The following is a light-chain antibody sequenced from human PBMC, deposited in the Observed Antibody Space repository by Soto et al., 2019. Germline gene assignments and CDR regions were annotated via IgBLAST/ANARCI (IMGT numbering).Light chain of an antibody. CDR2: AAS. J-gene: IGKJ3*01. Sequence: DIQMTQSPSSLSVSVGDRVTITCRASQGVSNYLSWYQQKPGEVAKLLIYAASTLQSGVPSRFSGSGSGTDFTLTISIQQPEDVATYYCQKYNSAPFTFGPGTKVDIK. V-gene: IGKV1-27*01. CDR3: QKYNSAPFT. CDR1: QGVSNY.